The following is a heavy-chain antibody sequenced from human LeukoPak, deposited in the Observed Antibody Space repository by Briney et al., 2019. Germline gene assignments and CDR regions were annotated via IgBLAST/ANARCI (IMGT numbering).Heavy chain of an antibody. J-gene: IGHJ4*02. CDR1: GGSISSYY. V-gene: IGHV4-59*12. D-gene: IGHD3-3*01. Sequence: SETLSLTCTVSGGSISSYYWSWIRQPPGKGLEWIGYIYYSGSTNYNPSLKSRVTIPVDTSKNQFSLKLSSVTAADTAVYYCARGRFLEWTYYFDYWGQGTLVTVSS. CDR3: ARGRFLEWTYYFDY. CDR2: IYYSGST.